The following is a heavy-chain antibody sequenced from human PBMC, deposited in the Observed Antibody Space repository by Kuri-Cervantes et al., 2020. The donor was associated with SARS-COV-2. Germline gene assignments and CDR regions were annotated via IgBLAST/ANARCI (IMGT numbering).Heavy chain of an antibody. V-gene: IGHV3-23*01. J-gene: IGHJ5*02. CDR1: GFTFSSYA. CDR2: ISGSGGST. CDR3: AKTWFGEWASNVGRNWFDP. D-gene: IGHD3-10*01. Sequence: ETLSLTCAASGFTFSSYAMSWVRQAPGKGLEWVSAISGSGGSTYYADSVKGRFTISRDNSKNTLYLQMNSLRAEDTAVYYCAKTWFGEWASNVGRNWFDPWGQGTLVTVSS.